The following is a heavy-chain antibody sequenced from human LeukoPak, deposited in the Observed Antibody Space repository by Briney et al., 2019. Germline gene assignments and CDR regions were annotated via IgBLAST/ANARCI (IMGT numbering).Heavy chain of an antibody. CDR2: ISGSGGTT. CDR3: ATRLLDSGAVYYYYGMDV. J-gene: IGHJ6*02. Sequence: PGGSLRLSCAASGFTFSSYGMHWVRQAPGKGLEWVSFISGSGGTTYYAVSVKGRFTISRDNSKNTLYLQMNSLRAEDTAVYYCATRLLDSGAVYYYYGMDVWGQGTTVTVSS. V-gene: IGHV3-NL1*01. CDR1: GFTFSSYG. D-gene: IGHD3/OR15-3a*01.